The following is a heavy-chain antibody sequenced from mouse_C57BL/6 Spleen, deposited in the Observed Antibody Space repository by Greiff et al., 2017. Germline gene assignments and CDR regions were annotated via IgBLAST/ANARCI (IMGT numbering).Heavy chain of an antibody. CDR1: GYAFSSYW. CDR3: ARNSLDAMDY. V-gene: IGHV1-80*01. CDR2: IYPGDGDT. Sequence: QVQLKQSGAELVKPGASVKISCKASGYAFSSYWMNWVKQRPGTGLEWIGQIYPGDGDTNYNGKFKGKATLTADKSSSTAYMQLSSLTSEDSAVYFCARNSLDAMDYWGQGTSVTVSS. J-gene: IGHJ4*01.